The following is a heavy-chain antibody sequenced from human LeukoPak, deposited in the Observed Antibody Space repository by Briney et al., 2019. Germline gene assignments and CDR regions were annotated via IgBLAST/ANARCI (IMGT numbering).Heavy chain of an antibody. CDR3: ARGTTTVTRYYYYYMDV. Sequence: SETLSLTCTVSGGSISSYYWSWIRQPAGKGLEWIGRIYTSGSTNYNPSLKSRVTMSVDTSKNQFSLKLSSVTAADTAVYYCARGTTTVTRYYYYYMDVWGKGTTVTVSS. CDR1: GGSISSYY. V-gene: IGHV4-4*07. CDR2: IYTSGST. D-gene: IGHD4-17*01. J-gene: IGHJ6*03.